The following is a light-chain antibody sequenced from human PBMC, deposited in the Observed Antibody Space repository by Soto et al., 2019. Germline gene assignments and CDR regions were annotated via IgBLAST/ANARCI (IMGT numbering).Light chain of an antibody. CDR3: MHSTQLPPT. CDR2: EVS. Sequence: DVVMTQTPLSLSVAPGQPASISCKSSQSLLHITGETFLFWYLQKPGQSPQLLLYEVSTRVSGVPEGLSRSGSGTDFTLEISRVETDDVGIYYFMHSTQLPPTCGQRTRL. CDR1: QSLLHITGETF. V-gene: IGKV2D-29*02. J-gene: IGKJ5*01.